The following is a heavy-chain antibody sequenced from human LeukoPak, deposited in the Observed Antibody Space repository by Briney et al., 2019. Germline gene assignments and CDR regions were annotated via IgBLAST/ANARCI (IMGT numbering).Heavy chain of an antibody. D-gene: IGHD3-22*01. CDR2: IYTSGST. Sequence: SETLSLTCTASGGSISSYYWSWIRQPAGKGLEWIGRIYTSGSTYYNPSLKSRVTISVDTSKNQFSLKLSSVTAADTAVYYCAREFGITMIRYNWFDPWGQGTLVTVSS. CDR1: GGSISSYY. CDR3: AREFGITMIRYNWFDP. J-gene: IGHJ5*02. V-gene: IGHV4-4*07.